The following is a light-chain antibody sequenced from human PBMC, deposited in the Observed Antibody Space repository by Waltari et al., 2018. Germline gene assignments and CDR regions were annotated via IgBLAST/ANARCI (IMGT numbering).Light chain of an antibody. V-gene: IGLV2-14*03. Sequence: QSALTQPVSVSGSLGQSITISCTGSRSDIGSYASVSWYQQHPGRAPTLMIFHVTERPSGISNRFSGSKSGNTASLTISGLQTEDEADYYCSSYTTSGTLVFGGGTKLTIL. CDR1: RSDIGSYAS. CDR2: HVT. J-gene: IGLJ2*01. CDR3: SSYTTSGTLV.